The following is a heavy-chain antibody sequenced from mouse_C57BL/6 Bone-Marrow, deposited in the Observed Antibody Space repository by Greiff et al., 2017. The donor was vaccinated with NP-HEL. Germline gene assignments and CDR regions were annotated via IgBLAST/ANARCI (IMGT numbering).Heavy chain of an antibody. Sequence: EVQLVESGPGLVKPSQSLSLTCSVTGYSITSGYYWNWIRQFPGNKLEWMGYISYDGSNNYNPSLKNRISITRDTSKNQFFLKLNSVTTEDTATYYCARVNGNYWYFDVWGARTTVTVSS. J-gene: IGHJ1*01. CDR3: ARVNGNYWYFDV. D-gene: IGHD2-1*01. CDR1: GYSITSGYY. CDR2: ISYDGSN. V-gene: IGHV3-6*02.